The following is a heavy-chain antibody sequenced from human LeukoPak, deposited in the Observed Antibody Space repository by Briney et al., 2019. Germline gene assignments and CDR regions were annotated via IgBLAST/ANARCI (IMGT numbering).Heavy chain of an antibody. D-gene: IGHD6-13*01. V-gene: IGHV1-46*01. CDR1: GYTFTSYY. J-gene: IGHJ6*02. CDR2: INPSGGST. Sequence: ASVKVSCKASGYTFTSYYMHWVRRAPGHGLEWMGIINPSGGSTSYAQKFQGRVTMARDTSTSTVYMELSSLRSEDTAVYYCATGITGYSSSWYYYYYGMDVWGQGTTVTVSS. CDR3: ATGITGYSSSWYYYYYGMDV.